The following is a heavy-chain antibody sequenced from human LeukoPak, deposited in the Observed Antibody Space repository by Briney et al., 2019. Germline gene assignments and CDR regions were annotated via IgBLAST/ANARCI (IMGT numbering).Heavy chain of an antibody. V-gene: IGHV3-48*01. CDR1: GFTFSNYN. J-gene: IGHJ6*02. Sequence: PGGSLKLSCAASGFTFSNYNMNWVRQAPGKGLEWVSYISSSSGSVYYADSVKGRFTISRDNSKNTLYLQMNSLRAEDTAVYYCAKAVSCSSTSCYRSYGMDVWGQGTTVTVSS. CDR2: ISSSSGSV. CDR3: AKAVSCSSTSCYRSYGMDV. D-gene: IGHD2-2*02.